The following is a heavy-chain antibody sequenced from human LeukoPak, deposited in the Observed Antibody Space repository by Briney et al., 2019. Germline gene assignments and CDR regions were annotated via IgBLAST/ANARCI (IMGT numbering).Heavy chain of an antibody. CDR1: GFTFSSYW. CDR2: IKQDGSEK. V-gene: IGHV3-7*03. CDR3: ARLGSGYCSGGSCYSDYFDY. Sequence: GGSLRLSCAASGFTFSSYWMSWVRQAPGKGLEWVANIKQDGSEKYYVDSVKGRFTISRDNAKNSLCLQMNSLRAEDTAVYYCARLGSGYCSGGSCYSDYFDYWGQGTLVTVSS. D-gene: IGHD2-15*01. J-gene: IGHJ4*02.